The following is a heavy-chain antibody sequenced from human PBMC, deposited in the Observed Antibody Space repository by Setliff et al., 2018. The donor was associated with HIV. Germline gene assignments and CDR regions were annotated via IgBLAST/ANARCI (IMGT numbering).Heavy chain of an antibody. CDR2: IFDSGTT. D-gene: IGHD3-10*01. V-gene: IGHV4-59*08. Sequence: PSETLSLTCTVSGGSITSYNWNWIRQSPGKGLEWIGYIFDSGTTKYNPSVTSRVTISVDASKNQFFLQLISVTAADTAVYYCARQGGYNSPLMVWGQGKLVTVSS. CDR3: ARQGGYNSPLMV. J-gene: IGHJ4*02. CDR1: GGSITSYN.